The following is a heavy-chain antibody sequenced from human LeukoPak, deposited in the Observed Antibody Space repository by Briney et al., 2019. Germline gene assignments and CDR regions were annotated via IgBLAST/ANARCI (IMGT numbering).Heavy chain of an antibody. CDR1: GFTFSSYA. CDR3: AKDFRTVTTGTKGPRRFDP. CDR2: ISGSGGST. Sequence: GGSLRLSCAASGFTFSSYAMSWVRQAPGKGLEWVSAISGSGGSTYYADSVKGRFTISRDNSKNTLYLQMNSLRAEDTAVYYCAKDFRTVTTGTKGPRRFDPWGQGTLVTVSS. D-gene: IGHD4-11*01. J-gene: IGHJ5*02. V-gene: IGHV3-23*01.